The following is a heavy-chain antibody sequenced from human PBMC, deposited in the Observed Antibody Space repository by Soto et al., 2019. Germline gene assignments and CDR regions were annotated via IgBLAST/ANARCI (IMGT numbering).Heavy chain of an antibody. J-gene: IGHJ3*02. Sequence: EVPLVESGGGVVRPGGSLRLSCAASGFTFDDYGMSWVRQAPGKGLEWVSGINWNGGSTGYADSVKGRFTISRDNAKNSLYLQMNGLRADDPAVYHCAKCRGYSSGGDAFDIWGQGTMVTVSS. CDR1: GFTFDDYG. V-gene: IGHV3-20*01. CDR2: INWNGGST. CDR3: AKCRGYSSGGDAFDI. D-gene: IGHD6-19*01.